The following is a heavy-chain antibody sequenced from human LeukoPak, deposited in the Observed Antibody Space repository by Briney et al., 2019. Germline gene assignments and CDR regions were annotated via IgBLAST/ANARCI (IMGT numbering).Heavy chain of an antibody. Sequence: NASETLSLTCTVSGGSISSSSNYWGWIRQPPGKGLEWIGSIYYSGRTYYNPSLKSRVTISVDTSKNQFSLKLSSATAADTAAYYCARGFPYGSGSYSYWGQGTLVTVSS. CDR3: ARGFPYGSGSYSY. J-gene: IGHJ4*02. CDR1: GGSISSSSNY. V-gene: IGHV4-39*01. D-gene: IGHD3-10*01. CDR2: IYYSGRT.